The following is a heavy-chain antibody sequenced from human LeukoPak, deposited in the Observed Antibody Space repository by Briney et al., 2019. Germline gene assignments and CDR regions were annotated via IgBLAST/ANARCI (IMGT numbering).Heavy chain of an antibody. J-gene: IGHJ4*02. CDR3: ARGASVDTAMTRGYFDY. D-gene: IGHD5-18*01. CDR1: GFSVSDKY. CDR2: ISYDGSNK. V-gene: IGHV3-30-3*01. Sequence: GGSLRLSCAASGFSVSDKYMNWVRQAPGKGLEWVAVISYDGSNKYYADSVKGRFTISRDNSKNTLYLQMNSLRAEDTAVYYCARGASVDTAMTRGYFDYWGQGTLVTVSS.